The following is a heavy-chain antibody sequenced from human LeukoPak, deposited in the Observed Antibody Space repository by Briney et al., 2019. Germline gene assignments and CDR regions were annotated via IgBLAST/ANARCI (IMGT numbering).Heavy chain of an antibody. J-gene: IGHJ4*02. Sequence: SETLSLTCAVYGGSFSGYYWSWIRQPPGKGLEWIGEINHSGSTNYNPSLKGRVTISVDTSKNQFSLKLSSVTAADTAVYYCASSSGQKIVPGPSTPFDYWGQGTLVTVSS. CDR2: INHSGST. CDR3: ASSSGQKIVPGPSTPFDY. V-gene: IGHV4-34*01. CDR1: GGSFSGYY. D-gene: IGHD2/OR15-2a*01.